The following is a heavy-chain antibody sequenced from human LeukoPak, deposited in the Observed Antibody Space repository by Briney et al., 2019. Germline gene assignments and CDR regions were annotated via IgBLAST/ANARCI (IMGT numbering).Heavy chain of an antibody. D-gene: IGHD4-23*01. V-gene: IGHV4-4*09. CDR3: ATLTTVVTAYYFDY. CDR2: IYHSGST. Sequence: SETLSHTCTVSGGSISSYYWSWIRQPPGKGLEWIGYIYHSGSTDYNPSIKSRATISVDTSKSQCSLKLASVTAADTAVYYCATLTTVVTAYYFDYWGQGTLVTVSS. J-gene: IGHJ4*02. CDR1: GGSISSYY.